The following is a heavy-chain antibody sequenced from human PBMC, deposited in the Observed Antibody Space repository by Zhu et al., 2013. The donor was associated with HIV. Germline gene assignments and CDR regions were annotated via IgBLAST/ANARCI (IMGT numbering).Heavy chain of an antibody. D-gene: IGHD2-15*01. V-gene: IGHV1-69*08. CDR1: GGTFSSYT. J-gene: IGHJ5*02. CDR3: ARDVPGCSGGSCYSSKAKSNWFDP. Sequence: QVQLVQSGAEVKKPGSSVKVSCKASGGTFSSYTISWVRQAPGQGLEWMGRIIPILGIANYAQKFQGRVTITADKSTSTAYMELSSLRSEDTAVYYCARDVPGCSGGSCYSSKAKSNWFDPWGRREPSVDRLL. CDR2: IIPILGIA.